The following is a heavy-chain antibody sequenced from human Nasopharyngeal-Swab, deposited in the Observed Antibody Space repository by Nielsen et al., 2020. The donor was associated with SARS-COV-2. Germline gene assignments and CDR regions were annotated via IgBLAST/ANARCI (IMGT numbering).Heavy chain of an antibody. CDR3: ARGPKIQLWSQNWYFDL. Sequence: SETLSLTCTVSGGSISSSSYYWGWIRQPPGKGLEWIGSIYYSGSTNYNPSLKSRVTISVDTSKNQFSLKLSSVTAADTAVYYCARGPKIQLWSQNWYFDLWGRGTLVTVSS. CDR1: GGSISSSSYY. CDR2: IYYSGST. D-gene: IGHD5-18*01. V-gene: IGHV4-39*07. J-gene: IGHJ2*01.